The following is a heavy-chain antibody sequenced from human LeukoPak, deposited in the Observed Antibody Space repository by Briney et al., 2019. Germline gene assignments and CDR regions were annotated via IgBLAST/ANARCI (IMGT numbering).Heavy chain of an antibody. Sequence: SETLTLTCTVSGDSISSGAYYWSWIRPPAGKGLEWIGRIYSNGNTNYKPSLKSRVTISLDTSKRQFSLQLTSVTAADTAMYYCARDSVSWFGFDSWGQGTLVTVSS. D-gene: IGHD3-10*01. J-gene: IGHJ5*01. CDR1: GDSISSGAYY. CDR2: IYSNGNT. V-gene: IGHV4-61*02. CDR3: ARDSVSWFGFDS.